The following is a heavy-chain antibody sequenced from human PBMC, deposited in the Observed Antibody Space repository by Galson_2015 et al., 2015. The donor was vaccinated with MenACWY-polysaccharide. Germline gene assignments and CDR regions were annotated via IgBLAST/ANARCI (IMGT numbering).Heavy chain of an antibody. Sequence: SLRLSCAASGFTFSTYWMHWVRQAPGKGLVWVSRIKSDGSSTNYADSVKGRFTISRDNAKNTLSLQMNSLRAEDTAVYYCARVRYSTGKYQFDYWGQGTLVAVSS. CDR3: ARVRYSTGKYQFDY. V-gene: IGHV3-74*01. D-gene: IGHD2-2*01. J-gene: IGHJ4*02. CDR2: IKSDGSST. CDR1: GFTFSTYW.